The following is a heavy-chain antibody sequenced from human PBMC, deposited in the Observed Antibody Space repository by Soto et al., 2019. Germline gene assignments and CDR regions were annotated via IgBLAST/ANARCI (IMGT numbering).Heavy chain of an antibody. CDR1: GYTFTCYY. Sequence: SVKVSCGASGYTFTCYYMHWVRQAPIQGLEWMGWINPNSGGTNYAQKFQGRVTMTRDTSISTAYMELSRLRSDDTAVYYCASALAAATKYYYYGMDVWGQGTTVTVSS. D-gene: IGHD6-13*01. CDR3: ASALAAATKYYYYGMDV. J-gene: IGHJ6*01. V-gene: IGHV1-2*02. CDR2: INPNSGGT.